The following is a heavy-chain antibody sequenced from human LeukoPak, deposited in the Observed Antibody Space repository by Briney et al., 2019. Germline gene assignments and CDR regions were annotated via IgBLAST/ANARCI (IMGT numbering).Heavy chain of an antibody. CDR3: ARDYYDSSGRLHAGAHAFDI. CDR2: IWYDGINK. Sequence: PGGSLRLSCAASGFTFRTFGMHWVRQAPGKGLEWVAIIWYDGINKYCADSVKGRFTISRDNSKNTLYLQMNSLRAEDTAVYYCARDYYDSSGRLHAGAHAFDIWGQGTMVTVSS. CDR1: GFTFRTFG. J-gene: IGHJ3*02. V-gene: IGHV3-33*01. D-gene: IGHD3-22*01.